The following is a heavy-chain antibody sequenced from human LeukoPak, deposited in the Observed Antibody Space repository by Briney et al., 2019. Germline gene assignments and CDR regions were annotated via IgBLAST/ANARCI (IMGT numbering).Heavy chain of an antibody. D-gene: IGHD6-19*01. CDR2: ISAYNGNT. J-gene: IGHJ4*02. CDR1: GYTFTSYG. V-gene: IGHV1-18*01. CDR3: ARYGLPPSGWYGGPIDY. Sequence: SVKVSCKASGYTFTSYGISRVRQAPGQGLEWMGWISAYNGNTNYAQKLQGGVTMTTDTSTSTAYMELRSLRSDDTAVYYCARYGLPPSGWYGGPIDYWGQGTLVTVSS.